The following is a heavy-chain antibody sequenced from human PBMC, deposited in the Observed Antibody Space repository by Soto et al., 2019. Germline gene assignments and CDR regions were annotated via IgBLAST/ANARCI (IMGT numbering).Heavy chain of an antibody. Sequence: PSETLSLTCTVSNDSISPYYWSWIRQPPGKGLEWIGFIYYSGSTTYNPSLKSRVTISVATSKNQFSLKLTSVTAADTAIYYCARLHGYCISSSCHGHYAMDVWGQGTTVT. D-gene: IGHD2-2*01. CDR2: IYYSGST. V-gene: IGHV4-59*08. CDR1: NDSISPYY. J-gene: IGHJ6*02. CDR3: ARLHGYCISSSCHGHYAMDV.